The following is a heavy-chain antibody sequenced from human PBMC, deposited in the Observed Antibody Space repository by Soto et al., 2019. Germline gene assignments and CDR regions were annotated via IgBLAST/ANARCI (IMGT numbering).Heavy chain of an antibody. CDR2: ISYDGSNK. V-gene: IGHV3-30-3*01. D-gene: IGHD6-19*01. J-gene: IGHJ4*02. CDR3: ARPRIAVADPLDY. CDR1: GFTFSSYA. Sequence: GGSLRLSCAASGFTFSSYAMHWVRQAPGKGLEWVAVISYDGSNKYYADSVKGRFTISRDNSKNTLYLQMNSLRAEDTAVYYCARPRIAVADPLDYWGQGTLVTVSS.